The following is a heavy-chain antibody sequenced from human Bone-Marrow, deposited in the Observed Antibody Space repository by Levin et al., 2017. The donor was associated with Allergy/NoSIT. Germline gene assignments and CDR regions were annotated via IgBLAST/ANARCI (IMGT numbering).Heavy chain of an antibody. D-gene: IGHD1-7*01. Sequence: PGESLKISCAASGFTLSSYHMNWVRQAPGKGLEWLSYINIAGSPTYYADSVKGRFTISRDNAKNSLYLQMNSLRDEDTAVYYCARDWNFAIDYWGPGILVTVSS. CDR1: GFTLSSYH. CDR2: INIAGSPT. V-gene: IGHV3-48*02. CDR3: ARDWNFAIDY. J-gene: IGHJ4*02.